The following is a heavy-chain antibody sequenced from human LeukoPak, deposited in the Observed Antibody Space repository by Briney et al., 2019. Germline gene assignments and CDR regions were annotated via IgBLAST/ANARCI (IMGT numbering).Heavy chain of an antibody. J-gene: IGHJ4*02. V-gene: IGHV1-46*01. CDR2: INPTGTGT. CDR3: AREEYGGYFDY. CDR1: GYTFTNYY. Sequence: GASVKVSCKASGYTFTNYYMHWVRQAPGQGLEWMGLINPTGTGTNYAQKFRGRVTLTSDTSTTTVYMDLSSLRSEDTAVYYCAREEYGGYFDYWGQGTLVTVSS. D-gene: IGHD2-21*01.